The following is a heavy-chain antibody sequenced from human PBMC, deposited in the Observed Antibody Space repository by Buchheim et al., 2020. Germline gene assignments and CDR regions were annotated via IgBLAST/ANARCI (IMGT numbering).Heavy chain of an antibody. CDR3: AAYYYDSSGSQEFDY. D-gene: IGHD3-22*01. CDR2: ISSSSSTI. V-gene: IGHV3-48*01. Sequence: EVQLVESGGGLVQPGGSLRLSCAASGFTFSSYSMNWVRQAPGKGLEWVSYISSSSSTIYYADSAKGRFTISRDNAKNSLYLPMNSLRAEDTAVYYCAAYYYDSSGSQEFDYWGQGTL. CDR1: GFTFSSYS. J-gene: IGHJ4*02.